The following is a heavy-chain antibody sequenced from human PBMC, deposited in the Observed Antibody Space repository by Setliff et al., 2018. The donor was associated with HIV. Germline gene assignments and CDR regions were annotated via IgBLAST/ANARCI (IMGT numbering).Heavy chain of an antibody. D-gene: IGHD5-12*01. J-gene: IGHJ3*02. CDR2: IYSSGAT. CDR3: ARGKSGSYDAYDM. Sequence: PSETLSLTCAVYGGSFSGYYWIWIRQPAGKGLEWIGHIYSSGATNYNPSLKSRVFISADTSKNQFSLKLNSVTAADTAVYYCARGKSGSYDAYDMWGQGTMVTVSS. V-gene: IGHV4-59*10. CDR1: GGSFSGYY.